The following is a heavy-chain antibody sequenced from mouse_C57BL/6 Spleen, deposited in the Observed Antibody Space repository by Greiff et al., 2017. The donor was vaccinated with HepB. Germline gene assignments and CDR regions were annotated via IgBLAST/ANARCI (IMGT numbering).Heavy chain of an antibody. CDR3: ALTGTSGYFDV. CDR1: GYAFTNYL. Sequence: VQLQQSGAELVRPGTSVKVSCKASGYAFTNYLIEWVKQRPGQGLEWIGVINPGSGGTNYNEKFKGKATLTADISSSTAYMQLSSLTSEDSAVYFCALTGTSGYFDVWGTGTTVTVSS. J-gene: IGHJ1*03. D-gene: IGHD4-1*01. V-gene: IGHV1-54*01. CDR2: INPGSGGT.